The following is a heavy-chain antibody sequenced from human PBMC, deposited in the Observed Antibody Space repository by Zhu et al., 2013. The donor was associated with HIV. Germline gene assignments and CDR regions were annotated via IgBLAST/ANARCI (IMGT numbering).Heavy chain of an antibody. Sequence: QVQLVQSGAEVKKPGSSVKVSCKASGGTFSSYAISWVRQAPGQGLEWMGGIIPIFGTANYAQKFQGRVTITADESTSTAYMELSSLRSEDTAVYYCASRRTVDWNVRTFYYYYGMDVWGLRDHGHRL. D-gene: IGHD1-1*01. J-gene: IGHJ6*02. CDR1: GGTFSSYA. V-gene: IGHV1-69*12. CDR2: IIPIFGTA. CDR3: ASRRTVDWNVRTFYYYYGMDV.